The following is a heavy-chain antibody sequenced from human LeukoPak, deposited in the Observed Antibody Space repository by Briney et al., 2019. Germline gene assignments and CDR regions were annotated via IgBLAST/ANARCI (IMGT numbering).Heavy chain of an antibody. J-gene: IGHJ4*02. D-gene: IGHD3-10*01. Sequence: SSETLSLTCAVSGYSISSGYYWGWIRQPPGKGLEWIATIYQSGSTYYNPSLTSRVTISLDTSKNQFSLNLTSVTAADTAMYYCSSLLLWFGELLPFDYWGQGTLVTVSS. CDR1: GYSISSGYY. CDR2: IYQSGST. V-gene: IGHV4-38-2*01. CDR3: SSLLLWFGELLPFDY.